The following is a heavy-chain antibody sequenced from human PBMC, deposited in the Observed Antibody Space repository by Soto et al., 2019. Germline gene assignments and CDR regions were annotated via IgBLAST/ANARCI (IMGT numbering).Heavy chain of an antibody. J-gene: IGHJ3*02. CDR2: IDHSGTT. V-gene: IGHV4-4*02. CDR3: ARGKFYAFDI. Sequence: QVQLQESGPGLVKPSGTLSLTCAVSGVSISIPNWWAWVRQAPGKGLEWIGEIDHSGTTNYNPSLHSRVTISLARSKNQFSLRLTSVAAADTAVYFCARGKFYAFDIWGQGTMVTVSS. CDR1: GVSISIPNW.